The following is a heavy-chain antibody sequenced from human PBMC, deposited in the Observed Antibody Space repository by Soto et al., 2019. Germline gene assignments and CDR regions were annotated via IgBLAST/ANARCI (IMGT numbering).Heavy chain of an antibody. CDR2: INPSGGST. J-gene: IGHJ4*02. Sequence: ASVKVSCKASGYTFTSYYMHWVRQAPGQGLEWMGIINPSGGSTSYAQKFQGRVTMTRDTSTSTVYMELSSLRADDTALYYCAKDNMWGGDSTSYSFDSWGQGTLVTVSS. D-gene: IGHD6-6*01. V-gene: IGHV1-46*01. CDR3: AKDNMWGGDSTSYSFDS. CDR1: GYTFTSYY.